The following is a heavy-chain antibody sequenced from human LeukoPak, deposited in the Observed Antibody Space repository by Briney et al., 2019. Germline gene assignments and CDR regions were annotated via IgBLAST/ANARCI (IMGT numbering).Heavy chain of an antibody. CDR3: ARASGFPPNYFDY. J-gene: IGHJ4*02. CDR1: GASISSGGYA. V-gene: IGHV4-30-2*01. CDR2: IYQSGRT. Sequence: SETLSLTCAVSGASISSGGYAWSWIWQPPGKGLEWIGNIYQSGRTSYNPSLKSRVTISLDRSKSQFSLKLTSVTAADTAVFFCARASGFPPNYFDYWGQGALVSVSS. D-gene: IGHD3-22*01.